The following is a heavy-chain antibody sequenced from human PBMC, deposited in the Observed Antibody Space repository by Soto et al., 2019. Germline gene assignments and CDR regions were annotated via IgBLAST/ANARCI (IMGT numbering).Heavy chain of an antibody. CDR2: INPNGGST. CDR1: GYTFTNYY. D-gene: IGHD4-4*01. Sequence: QVQLVQSGAEVKKPGASVRVSCKASGYTFTNYYIDWVRQAPGQGLEWMGIINPNGGSTTYVQKFHGRVTLTSDTSTSTVYMDLSSLRSEDTAVYYCARAAWTTLTNRLNDVFDVWGQGTMVTVSS. J-gene: IGHJ3*01. CDR3: ARAAWTTLTNRLNDVFDV. V-gene: IGHV1-46*03.